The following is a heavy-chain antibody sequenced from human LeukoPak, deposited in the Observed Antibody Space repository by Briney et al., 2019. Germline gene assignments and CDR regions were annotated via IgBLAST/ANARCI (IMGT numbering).Heavy chain of an antibody. Sequence: PGGSLRLSCAASGFTFSDYYMSWIRQAPGKGLEWVSSISSSSSYIYYADSVKGRFTISRDNAKNSLYLQMNSLRDEDTAVYYCARFRKRPGYTYGSESRETDYYFDYWGQGTLVTVSS. CDR1: GFTFSDYY. D-gene: IGHD5-18*01. V-gene: IGHV3-11*06. CDR2: ISSSSSYI. J-gene: IGHJ4*02. CDR3: ARFRKRPGYTYGSESRETDYYFDY.